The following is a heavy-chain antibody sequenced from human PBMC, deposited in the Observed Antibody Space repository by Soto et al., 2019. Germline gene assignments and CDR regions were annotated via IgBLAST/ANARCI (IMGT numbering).Heavy chain of an antibody. CDR2: ISSSSSYI. CDR1: GFNFSSYS. CDR3: AREKITTDAAFDI. Sequence: PGESLKISCAASGFNFSSYSMNWVRQAPGKGLEWVSSISSSSSYIYYADSVKGRFTISRDNAKNSLYLQMNSLRAEDTSVYYCAREKITTDAAFDIWGQGTMVTVSS. J-gene: IGHJ3*02. V-gene: IGHV3-21*01. D-gene: IGHD3-22*01.